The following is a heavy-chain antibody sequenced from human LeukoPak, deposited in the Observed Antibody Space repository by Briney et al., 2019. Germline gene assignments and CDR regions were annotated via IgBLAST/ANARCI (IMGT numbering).Heavy chain of an antibody. CDR3: AKVQDGSGSYYLNFDY. J-gene: IGHJ4*02. Sequence: GGSLRLSCAAAGFTFSNYAMTWVRQAPGKGLEWVSGISGTGGTTYYADSVKGRFTISRDNSKNRLYLQMNSLRAEDTAVYYCAKVQDGSGSYYLNFDYWGQGTLVTVSS. V-gene: IGHV3-23*01. CDR1: GFTFSNYA. D-gene: IGHD3-10*01. CDR2: ISGTGGTT.